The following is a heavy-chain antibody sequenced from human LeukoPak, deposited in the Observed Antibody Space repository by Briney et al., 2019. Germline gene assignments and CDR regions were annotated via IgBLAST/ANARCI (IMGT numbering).Heavy chain of an antibody. CDR3: ARDRVTIFGVVL. CDR1: GFTVSSNY. Sequence: GGSLRLSCAASGFTVSSNYMSWVRQAPGKGLEWVSVIYSGDSTYYADSVKGRFTISRDNSKNTLYLQMNSLRAEDTAVYYCARDRVTIFGVVLWGQGTLVTVSS. CDR2: IYSGDST. J-gene: IGHJ4*02. V-gene: IGHV3-66*01. D-gene: IGHD3-3*01.